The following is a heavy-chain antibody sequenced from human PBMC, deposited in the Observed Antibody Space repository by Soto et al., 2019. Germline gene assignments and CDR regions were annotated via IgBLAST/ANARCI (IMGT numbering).Heavy chain of an antibody. CDR3: AKEGWLNWFDP. Sequence: GWSLRLACASSVFTFISYAMRWVRQAPGKGLEWVSAISGSGGSTYYADSVKGRFTISRDNSKNTLYLQMNSLRAEDTAVYYCAKEGWLNWFDPWGQGTLVTVSS. D-gene: IGHD5-18*01. V-gene: IGHV3-23*01. CDR1: VFTFISYA. J-gene: IGHJ5*02. CDR2: ISGSGGST.